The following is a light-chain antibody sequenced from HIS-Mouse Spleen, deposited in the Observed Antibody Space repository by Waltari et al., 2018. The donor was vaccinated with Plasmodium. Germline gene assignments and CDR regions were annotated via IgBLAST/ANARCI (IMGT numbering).Light chain of an antibody. CDR1: RSDVGSYNL. CDR2: EGS. CDR3: CSYAGSSTFVV. J-gene: IGLJ2*01. V-gene: IGLV2-23*03. Sequence: QSALTQPASVSGSPGQPITLSCTGTRSDVGSYNLVSWYQPPPGKAHKLKIYEGSKRPSGVSNRFSGSKSGNTASLTISGLQAEDEADYYCCSYAGSSTFVVFGGGTKLTVL.